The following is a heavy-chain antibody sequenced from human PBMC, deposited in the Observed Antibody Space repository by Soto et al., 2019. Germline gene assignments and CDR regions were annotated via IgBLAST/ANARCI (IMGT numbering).Heavy chain of an antibody. CDR1: GGSVSSGSYY. V-gene: IGHV4-61*01. J-gene: IGHJ4*02. CDR2: IYYSGST. Sequence: SETLSLTCTVSGGSVSSGSYYWSWIRQPPGKGLEWIGYIYYSGSTNYNPSLKNRVTISVDTSKNQFSLKLSSVTAADTAVYYCARRDGYKIGFDYWGQGTLVTVSS. CDR3: ARRDGYKIGFDY. D-gene: IGHD5-12*01.